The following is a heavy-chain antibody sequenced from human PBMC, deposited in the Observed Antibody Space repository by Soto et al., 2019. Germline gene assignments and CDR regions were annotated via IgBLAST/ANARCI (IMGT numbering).Heavy chain of an antibody. J-gene: IGHJ5*02. CDR2: ISYDGSNT. Sequence: GGSLRLSCAASGFTFSSYGMHCARHAPGKGLAWVAVISYDGSNTSCADSVQGRFTIARDNSKNRLYLQMNSLRAEDTAVYYCAKGVVVGSNWFGPWGQGTLVTVSS. CDR3: AKGVVVGSNWFGP. V-gene: IGHV3-30*18. D-gene: IGHD2-21*01. CDR1: GFTFSSYG.